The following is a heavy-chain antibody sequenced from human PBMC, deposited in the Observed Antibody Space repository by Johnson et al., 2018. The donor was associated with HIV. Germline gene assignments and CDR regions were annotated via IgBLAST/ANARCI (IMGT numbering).Heavy chain of an antibody. CDR3: AQEHVEWELGAFDI. CDR1: GFTFSSYG. Sequence: QVQLVESGGGVVQPGGSLRLSCAASGFTFSSYGMHWVRQPPGKGLEWVAFIRYDGSNKYSADSVQGRFTISRDNSKNTLYLQMNSLRAEDTAVYYCAQEHVEWELGAFDIWGQGTMVTVSS. CDR2: IRYDGSNK. V-gene: IGHV3-30*02. D-gene: IGHD1-26*01. J-gene: IGHJ3*02.